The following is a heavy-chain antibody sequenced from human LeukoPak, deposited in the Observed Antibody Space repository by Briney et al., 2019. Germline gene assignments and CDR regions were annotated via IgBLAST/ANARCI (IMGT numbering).Heavy chain of an antibody. J-gene: IGHJ6*03. CDR1: GGSISTYY. V-gene: IGHV4-4*09. CDR2: IYSSGST. D-gene: IGHD3-9*01. Sequence: PSETLSLTCSVSGGSISTYYWSSIRQFPGKGREWIGYIYSSGSTKYNPSLSSRVSMSVDMSKNQLSLRLSFVTAADTSVYYCARQAQYYDISTTSYNVYYYHYMDVWGKGTTVTVSS. CDR3: ARQAQYYDISTTSYNVYYYHYMDV.